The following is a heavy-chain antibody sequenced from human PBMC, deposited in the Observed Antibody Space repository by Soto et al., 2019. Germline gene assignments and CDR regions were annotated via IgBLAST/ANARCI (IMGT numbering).Heavy chain of an antibody. CDR3: ARDRRYCSSTRCHFHDAFDI. CDR2: ISYHGSNK. J-gene: IGHJ3*02. CDR1: GFTFSSYA. Sequence: QVQLVESGGGLVQPGRSLRLSCAASGFTFSSYAMHWVRQAPGKGLEWVAVISYHGSNKYYADSVKGRFSISRDNSKNTLYLQMNSLRAEDTAVYYCARDRRYCSSTRCHFHDAFDIWGQGTMVTVSS. D-gene: IGHD2-2*01. V-gene: IGHV3-30-3*01.